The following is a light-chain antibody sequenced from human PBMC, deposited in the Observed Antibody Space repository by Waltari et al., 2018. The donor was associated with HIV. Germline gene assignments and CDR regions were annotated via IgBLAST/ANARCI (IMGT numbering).Light chain of an antibody. J-gene: IGKJ3*01. Sequence: IVLTQSPATLSLSPGERANLSCRASQSVSSYLAWYQQKPGQAPRLLIYDASNRATGIPARFSGSGSGTDFTLTISSLEPEDFAVYYCQQRSNWPTFGPGTKVDIK. CDR3: QQRSNWPT. CDR1: QSVSSY. CDR2: DAS. V-gene: IGKV3-11*01.